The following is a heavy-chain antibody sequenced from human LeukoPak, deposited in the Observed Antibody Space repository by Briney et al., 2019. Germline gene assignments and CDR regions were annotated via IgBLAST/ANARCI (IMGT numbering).Heavy chain of an antibody. CDR3: ARGRYSGYDFPLDY. CDR1: GGSISSSSYY. D-gene: IGHD5-12*01. Sequence: SETLSLTCTVSGGSISSSSYYWGWIRQPPGKGLEWIGEINHSGSTNYNPSLKSRVTISVDTSKNQFSLKLSSVTAADTAVYYCARGRYSGYDFPLDYWGQGTLVTVSS. CDR2: INHSGST. V-gene: IGHV4-39*07. J-gene: IGHJ4*02.